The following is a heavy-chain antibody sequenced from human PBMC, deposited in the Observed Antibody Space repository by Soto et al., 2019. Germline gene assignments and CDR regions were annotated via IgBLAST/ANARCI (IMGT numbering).Heavy chain of an antibody. CDR3: ARLIDYYGSGSYFRYWFDP. J-gene: IGHJ5*02. CDR2: IYYSGST. V-gene: IGHV4-39*01. Sequence: ETLSLTCTVSGGSISSSSYYWGWIRQPPGKGLEWIGSIYYSGSTYYNPSLKSRVTISVDTSKNQFSLKLSSVTAADTAVYYCARLIDYYGSGSYFRYWFDPWGQGTLVTVSS. CDR1: GGSISSSSYY. D-gene: IGHD3-10*01.